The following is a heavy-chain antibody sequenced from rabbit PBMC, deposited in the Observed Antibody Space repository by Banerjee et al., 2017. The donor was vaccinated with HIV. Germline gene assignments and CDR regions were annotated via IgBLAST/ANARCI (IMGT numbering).Heavy chain of an antibody. CDR1: GFSFSSAYY. CDR3: ARNLGYVASALSL. CDR2: IYTSGGDT. J-gene: IGHJ4*01. V-gene: IGHV1S40*01. D-gene: IGHD4-2*01. Sequence: QSLEESGGDLVKPGASLTLTCTASGFSFSSAYYMCWVRQAPGKGLELIACIYTSGGDTYYATWAKGRFTISKTSSTTVTLQMTSLTAADTATYFCARNLGYVASALSLWGPGTLVTVS.